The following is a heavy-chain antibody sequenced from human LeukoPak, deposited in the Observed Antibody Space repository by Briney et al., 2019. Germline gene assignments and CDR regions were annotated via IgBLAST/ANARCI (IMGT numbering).Heavy chain of an antibody. CDR1: GYSFTTYA. CDR2: INTDTGNP. D-gene: IGHD6-13*01. V-gene: IGHV7-4-1*02. CDR3: VRDYRLSNSWYYFDY. J-gene: IGHJ4*02. Sequence: ASVKVSCKASGYSFTTYAMNWVRQAPGQGLQWMGWINTDTGNPTYAPGFAGRFVFSLDTSVNTAYLQITGLKAEDTAIYYCVRDYRLSNSWYYFDYWGQGTLVTVSS.